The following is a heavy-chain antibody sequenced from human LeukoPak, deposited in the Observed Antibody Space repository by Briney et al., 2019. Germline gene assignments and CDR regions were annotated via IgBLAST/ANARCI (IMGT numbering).Heavy chain of an antibody. CDR3: ARDLGGYPFFMDV. D-gene: IGHD2-15*01. J-gene: IGHJ6*03. V-gene: IGHV4-39*07. CDR2: LDESGRP. Sequence: PSETLSLTCSVSGGSIRSGDHHWAWVRQPPGKGLEFIGSLDESGRPYYNRPLKSRVSISGDTSGKQFSLSLTSVTAADTAVYFCARDLGGYPFFMDVWGRGTTVIVSS. CDR1: GGSIRSGDHH.